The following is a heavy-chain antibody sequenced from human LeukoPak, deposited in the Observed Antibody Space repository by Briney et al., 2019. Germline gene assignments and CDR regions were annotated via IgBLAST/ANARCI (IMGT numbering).Heavy chain of an antibody. D-gene: IGHD3-10*01. CDR1: GYTFSSYG. V-gene: IGHV1-18*01. CDR2: ISAYNGDT. Sequence: ASVKVSCKASGYTFSSYGISWVRQAPGQGLEWMGWISAYNGDTDYAQKLQGRVTMTTDTSTRTAYMELKSLRSDDTAVYYCARDLPKITMNRGAYFDNWGQGTLVTVSS. J-gene: IGHJ4*02. CDR3: ARDLPKITMNRGAYFDN.